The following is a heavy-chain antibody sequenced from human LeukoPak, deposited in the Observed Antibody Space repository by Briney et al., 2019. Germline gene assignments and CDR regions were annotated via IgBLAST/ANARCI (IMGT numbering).Heavy chain of an antibody. CDR3: ARGLLIAVAGFDY. CDR1: DDSITMYC. D-gene: IGHD6-19*01. CDR2: LYYSGNT. Sequence: SETLSLTCSVSDDSITMYCWTWIRQPPGKGLEWIGSLYYSGNTNYNPSLKSRVTISVDTSKNQFSLKLSSVTAADTAVYYCARGLLIAVAGFDYWGQGTLVTVSS. J-gene: IGHJ4*02. V-gene: IGHV4-59*12.